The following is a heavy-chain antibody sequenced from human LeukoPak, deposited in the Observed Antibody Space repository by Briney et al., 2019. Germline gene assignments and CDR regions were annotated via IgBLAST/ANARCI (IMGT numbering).Heavy chain of an antibody. CDR3: ARDPGYCSSTSCSYFDY. Sequence: SETLSLTCTVSGGSISSGGYYWSWIRQPPGKGLEWIGYIYHSGSTYYNPSLKSRVTISVDRSKNQFSLKLSSVTAADTAVYYCARDPGYCSSTSCSYFDYWSQGTLVTVSS. CDR1: GGSISSGGYY. D-gene: IGHD2-2*03. CDR2: IYHSGST. J-gene: IGHJ4*02. V-gene: IGHV4-30-2*01.